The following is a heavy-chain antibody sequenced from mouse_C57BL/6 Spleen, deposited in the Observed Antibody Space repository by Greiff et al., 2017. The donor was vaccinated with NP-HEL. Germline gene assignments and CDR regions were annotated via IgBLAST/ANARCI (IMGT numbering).Heavy chain of an antibody. V-gene: IGHV5-4*01. Sequence: EVQLKESGGGLVKPGGSLKLSCAASGFTFSSYAMSWVRQTPEKRLEWVATISDGGSYTYYPDNVKGRFTISRDNAKNNLYLQMSHLKSEDTAMYYCAREGGSNYWGQGTTLTVSS. D-gene: IGHD1-1*01. CDR1: GFTFSSYA. CDR3: AREGGSNY. J-gene: IGHJ2*01. CDR2: ISDGGSYT.